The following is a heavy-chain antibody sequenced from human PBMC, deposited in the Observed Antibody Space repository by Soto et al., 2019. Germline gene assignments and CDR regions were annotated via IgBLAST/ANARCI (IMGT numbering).Heavy chain of an antibody. CDR1: GFTLSSYS. Sequence: GGSLRLSCAASGFTLSSYSMTWVRQAPGKGLEWLSYISRSSSTINYADSVKGRFTISRDNAKNSVYLELNSLRDEDTAVYYCARDPPICYYYGMDVWGQGTTVTVSS. V-gene: IGHV3-48*02. CDR3: ARDPPICYYYGMDV. CDR2: ISRSSSTI. J-gene: IGHJ6*02.